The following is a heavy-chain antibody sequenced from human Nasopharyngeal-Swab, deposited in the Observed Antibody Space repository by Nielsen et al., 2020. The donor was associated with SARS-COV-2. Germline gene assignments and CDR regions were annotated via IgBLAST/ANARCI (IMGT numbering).Heavy chain of an antibody. CDR1: GGSVSGYY. J-gene: IGHJ4*02. CDR3: ARGTPFDY. CDR2: IYRLGGT. Sequence: SETLSLTCAVYGGSVSGYYWTWIRQPPGKGLEWIGYIYRLGGTSYNPSLKSRVTISLDASNNQFSLRLSSVTAADTAMFYCARGTPFDYWGQGILVTVSS. D-gene: IGHD1-1*01. V-gene: IGHV4-34*09.